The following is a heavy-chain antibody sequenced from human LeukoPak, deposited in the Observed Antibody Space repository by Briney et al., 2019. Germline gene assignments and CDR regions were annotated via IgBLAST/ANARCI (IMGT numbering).Heavy chain of an antibody. CDR1: AFTFSRYS. V-gene: IGHV3-21*04. D-gene: IGHD4-17*01. CDR3: AKRGTVTTFGHCDY. J-gene: IGHJ4*02. Sequence: GGSLRLSCAASAFTFSRYSMNWVRQAPGKGLEWVSSISGSSSYIYYADSVKGRFAISRDNAKNSLYLQMNSLRAEDTAVYYCAKRGTVTTFGHCDYWGQGTLVTVSS. CDR2: ISGSSSYI.